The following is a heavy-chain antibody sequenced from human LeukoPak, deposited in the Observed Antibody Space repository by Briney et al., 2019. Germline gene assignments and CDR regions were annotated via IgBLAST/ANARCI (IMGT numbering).Heavy chain of an antibody. J-gene: IGHJ5*02. D-gene: IGHD3-9*01. Sequence: SQTLSLTCAVSGGSISSGGSSWNWIRQPPGKGLEWIGYIYRSGSTYYNPSLKSRVTISLDRSRNQFSLKLSSVTAADTAVYYCARTYYDILTGYYFDPRGQGTLVTVSS. CDR1: GGSISSGGSS. CDR2: IYRSGST. V-gene: IGHV4-30-2*01. CDR3: ARTYYDILTGYYFDP.